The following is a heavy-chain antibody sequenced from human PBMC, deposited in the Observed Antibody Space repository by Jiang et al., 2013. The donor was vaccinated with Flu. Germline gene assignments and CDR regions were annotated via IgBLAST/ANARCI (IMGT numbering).Heavy chain of an antibody. CDR3: ARGYCGGDCYGASEGWFDP. D-gene: IGHD2-21*02. Sequence: GAEVKKPGASVKVSCKASGYTFTGYYMHWVRQAPGQGLEWMGWINPNSGGTNYAQKFQGRVTMTRDTSISTAYMELSRLRSDDTAVYYCARGYCGGDCYGASEGWFDPWGQGTLVTVSS. V-gene: IGHV1-2*02. CDR2: INPNSGGT. J-gene: IGHJ5*02. CDR1: GYTFTGYY.